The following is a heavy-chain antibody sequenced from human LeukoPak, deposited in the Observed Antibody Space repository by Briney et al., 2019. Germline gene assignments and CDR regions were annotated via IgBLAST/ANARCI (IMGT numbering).Heavy chain of an antibody. V-gene: IGHV3-21*01. Sequence: GGSLRLSCAASGLTFSSYSMNWVRQAPGKGLEWVSSISSSSYIYYADSVKGRFTISRDNAKNSLYLQMNSLRAEDTAVYYCARDVVITIFGVDYFDYWGQGTLVTV. CDR1: GLTFSSYS. CDR3: ARDVVITIFGVDYFDY. CDR2: ISSSSYI. J-gene: IGHJ4*02. D-gene: IGHD3-3*01.